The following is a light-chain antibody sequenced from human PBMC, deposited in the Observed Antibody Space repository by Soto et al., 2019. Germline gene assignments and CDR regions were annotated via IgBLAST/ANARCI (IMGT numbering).Light chain of an antibody. CDR1: QSVDSD. CDR3: QQYNNWGRGT. J-gene: IGKJ2*01. CDR2: GAS. Sequence: EVVVTQSPATLSVSPGERVTLSCRASQSVDSDVAWFQHKPGQAPRLLIYGASTRAAGIPGRFSGSGYETDFTFTITSLEPEDSATYSCQQYNNWGRGTFGQGTKLEIK. V-gene: IGKV3-15*01.